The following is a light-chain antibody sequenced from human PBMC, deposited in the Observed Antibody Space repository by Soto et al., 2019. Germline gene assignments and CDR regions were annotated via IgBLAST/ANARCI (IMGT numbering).Light chain of an antibody. V-gene: IGLV2-23*02. J-gene: IGLJ3*02. CDR1: SSDVGSYNL. CDR3: CSYAGGSTWV. Sequence: QSALTQPASVSGSPGQSITISCTGISSDVGSYNLVSWYQQHPGKAPKLMIYEVSKRPSGVSNRFSGSKSGNTASLTISGLQAEDEADYYCCSYAGGSTWVFGGGTKLTVL. CDR2: EVS.